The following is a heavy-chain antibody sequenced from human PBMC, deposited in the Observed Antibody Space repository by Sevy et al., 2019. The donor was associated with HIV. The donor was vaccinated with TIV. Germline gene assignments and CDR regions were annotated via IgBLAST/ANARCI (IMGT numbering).Heavy chain of an antibody. D-gene: IGHD3-10*01. J-gene: IGHJ6*02. Sequence: GGSLRLSCAASGFTFSSYGMHWVRQAPGKGLEWVAVISYDGSNKYYADSVKGRFTISRDNSKNTLYLQMNSLRAEDTAVYYCAKEGGGSGSYYAPKYYYYGMDVRGQGTTVTVSS. CDR2: ISYDGSNK. CDR3: AKEGGGSGSYYAPKYYYYGMDV. CDR1: GFTFSSYG. V-gene: IGHV3-30*18.